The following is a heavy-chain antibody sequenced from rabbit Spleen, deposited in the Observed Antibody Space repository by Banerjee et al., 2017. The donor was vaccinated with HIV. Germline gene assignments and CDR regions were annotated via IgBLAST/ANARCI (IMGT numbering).Heavy chain of an antibody. CDR2: IGGGVSSIT. J-gene: IGHJ6*01. D-gene: IGHD4-1*01. CDR3: ARDLDGVIGWNFGW. V-gene: IGHV1S40*01. CDR1: GFSFSYSDY. Sequence: QSLEESGGDLVKPGASLTLTCTASGFSFSYSDYMCWVRQPPGKGPEWIACIGGGVSSITYYATWAKGRFTISKTSSTTVTLQMTSLTAADTATYFCARDLDGVIGWNFGWWGPGTLVT.